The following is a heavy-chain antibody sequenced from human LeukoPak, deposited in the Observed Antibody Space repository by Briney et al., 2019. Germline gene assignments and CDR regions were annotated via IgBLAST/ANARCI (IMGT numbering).Heavy chain of an antibody. CDR2: IYTSGST. V-gene: IGHV4-4*07. CDR1: GFTFSNAW. Sequence: GSLRLSCAASGFTFSNAWMSWVRQAPGKGLEWVGRIYTSGSTNYNPSLKSRVTMSVDTSKNQFSLKLSSVTAADTAVYYCARDRTPDWFDLWGQGTLVTVSS. J-gene: IGHJ5*02. CDR3: ARDRTPDWFDL.